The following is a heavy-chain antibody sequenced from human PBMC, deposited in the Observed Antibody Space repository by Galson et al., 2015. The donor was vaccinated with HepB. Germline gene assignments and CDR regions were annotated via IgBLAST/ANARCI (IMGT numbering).Heavy chain of an antibody. Sequence: ETLSLTCTVSGGSTSSSSYYWNWIRQSPGKGLEWIGSVYYSGVTYYNPSLKGRVTISVDTSKNQFSLRVSSVTAADTAMYYCARALGGSYFYGMGVWGQGTTVAVSS. CDR3: ARALGGSYFYGMGV. J-gene: IGHJ6*02. CDR2: VYYSGVT. D-gene: IGHD3-16*02. V-gene: IGHV4-39*01. CDR1: GGSTSSSSYY.